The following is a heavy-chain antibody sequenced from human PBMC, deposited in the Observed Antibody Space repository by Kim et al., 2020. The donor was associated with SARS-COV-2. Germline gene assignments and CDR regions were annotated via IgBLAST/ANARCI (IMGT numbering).Heavy chain of an antibody. CDR3: ARRAPLRFLERRREGEPYYYYYMDV. CDR1: GGSISSYY. J-gene: IGHJ6*03. Sequence: SETLSLTCTVSGGSISSYYWSWIRQPPGKGLEWIGYIYYSGSTNYNPSLKSRVTISVDTSKNQFSLKLSSVTAADTAVYYCARRAPLRFLERRREGEPYYYYYMDVWGKGTKVTV. D-gene: IGHD3-3*01. CDR2: IYYSGST. V-gene: IGHV4-59*08.